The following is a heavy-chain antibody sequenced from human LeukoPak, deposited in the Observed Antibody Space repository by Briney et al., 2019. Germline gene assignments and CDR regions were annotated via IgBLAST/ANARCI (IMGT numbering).Heavy chain of an antibody. D-gene: IGHD5-24*01. Sequence: SETLSLTCTVSGGSISSYYWSWIRQPPGKGLEWIGYIYYSGSTNYNPSLKSRVTISVDTSKNQFSLKLNSMTAADTAVYYCARDSRKWRWLQSDAYYFDYWGQGTLVTVSS. CDR1: GGSISSYY. J-gene: IGHJ4*02. CDR2: IYYSGST. V-gene: IGHV4-59*01. CDR3: ARDSRKWRWLQSDAYYFDY.